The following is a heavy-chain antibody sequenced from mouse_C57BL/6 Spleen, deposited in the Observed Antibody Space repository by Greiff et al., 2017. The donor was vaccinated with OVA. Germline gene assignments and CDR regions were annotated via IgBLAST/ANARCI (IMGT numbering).Heavy chain of an antibody. Sequence: QVQLQQPGAELVRPGSSVKLSCKASGYTFTSYWMHWVKQRPIQGLEWIGNIDPSDSETHYNQKFKDKATLTVDKSSSTAYMQLSSLTSEDSAVYYCGFITVVATGYLYFDVFCSWTTVTVSS. V-gene: IGHV1-52*01. CDR3: GFITVVATGYLYFDV. J-gene: IGHJ1*01. D-gene: IGHD1-1*01. CDR2: IDPSDSET. CDR1: GYTFTSYW.